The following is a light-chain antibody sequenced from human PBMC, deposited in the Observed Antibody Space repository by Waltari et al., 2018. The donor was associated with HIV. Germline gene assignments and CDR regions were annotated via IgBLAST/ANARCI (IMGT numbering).Light chain of an antibody. V-gene: IGLV2-8*01. CDR3: CSYAGRGSHV. CDR1: SSDLGDDKY. Sequence: SSDLGDDKYVSWYQQHPGKAPKLLIYGVTQRPSGVPGRFSGSKSGNTASLTVSGLQPDDEADYYCCSYAGRGSHVFGSGTSVTVL. J-gene: IGLJ1*01. CDR2: GVT.